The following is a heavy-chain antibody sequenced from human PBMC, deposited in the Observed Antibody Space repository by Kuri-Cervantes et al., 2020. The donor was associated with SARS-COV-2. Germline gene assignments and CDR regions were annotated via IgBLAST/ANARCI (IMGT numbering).Heavy chain of an antibody. Sequence: GESLKISCAASGFIFSSYTMNWVRQAPGRGLEWVSYISSSGSTIYYADSVKGRFTISRDNAKNSLYLQMNSLRAEDTAVYYCAKAGRRGLDHWGQGTLVTVSS. J-gene: IGHJ5*02. CDR3: AKAGRRGLDH. CDR2: ISSSGSTI. V-gene: IGHV3-48*04. CDR1: GFIFSSYT.